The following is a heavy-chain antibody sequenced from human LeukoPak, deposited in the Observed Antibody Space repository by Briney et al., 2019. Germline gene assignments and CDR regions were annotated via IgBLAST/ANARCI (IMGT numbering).Heavy chain of an antibody. D-gene: IGHD5/OR15-5a*01. CDR1: GYTFSSYY. Sequence: ASVKVSCKASGYTFSSYYMHWVRQAPGQGLEWMGVINPSGGTTTYAQKFQGRVTMTRDTSTSTAYMELRSLRSDDTAVYYCARGPGGSTFDYWGQGTLVTVSS. CDR3: ARGPGGSTFDY. J-gene: IGHJ4*02. CDR2: INPSGGTT. V-gene: IGHV1-46*01.